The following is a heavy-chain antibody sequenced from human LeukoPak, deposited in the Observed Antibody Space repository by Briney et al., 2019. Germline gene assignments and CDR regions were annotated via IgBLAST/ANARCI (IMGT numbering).Heavy chain of an antibody. J-gene: IGHJ4*02. CDR2: IYSGGST. CDR3: ARDQSYSGSPEYCFDY. D-gene: IGHD1-26*01. V-gene: IGHV3-66*01. CDR1: GFTVSSNY. Sequence: PGGSLRLSCAASGFTVSSNYMSWVRQAPGKGLEWVSVIYSGGSTYYADSVKGRFTISRDNSKNTLYLQMNSLRAEDTAVYYCARDQSYSGSPEYCFDYWGQGTLVTVSS.